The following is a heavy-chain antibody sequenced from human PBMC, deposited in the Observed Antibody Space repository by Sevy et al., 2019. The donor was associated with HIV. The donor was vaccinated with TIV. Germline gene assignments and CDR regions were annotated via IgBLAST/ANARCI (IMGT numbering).Heavy chain of an antibody. D-gene: IGHD3-16*01. CDR1: GFTFTNVR. V-gene: IGHV3-15*01. CDR2: IKSKTDGGTT. J-gene: IGHJ1*01. Sequence: GGSLRLSCAASGFTFTNVRMSWVRQAPGKGLEWVAHIKSKTDGGTTDDAAPVRGRLTISRDNSKNKLYLQMNSLKTEDTAVYYCTTGGSLFQHWGQGTLVTVSS. CDR3: TTGGSLFQH.